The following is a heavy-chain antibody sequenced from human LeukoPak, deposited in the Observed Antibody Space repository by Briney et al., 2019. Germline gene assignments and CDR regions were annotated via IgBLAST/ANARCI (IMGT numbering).Heavy chain of an antibody. CDR1: GFTFSSYW. Sequence: GGSLRLSCAASGFTFSSYWMSWVRQAPGKGLEWVANIKQDGSEKYYVDSVKGRFTISRDNAKNSLYLQMNSLRAEDTAVYYCAFGYSYGHETFDYWGQGTLVTVSS. J-gene: IGHJ4*02. CDR2: IKQDGSEK. D-gene: IGHD5-18*01. V-gene: IGHV3-7*01. CDR3: AFGYSYGHETFDY.